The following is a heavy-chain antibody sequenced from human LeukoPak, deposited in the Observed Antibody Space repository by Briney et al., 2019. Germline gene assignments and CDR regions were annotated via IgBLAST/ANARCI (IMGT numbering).Heavy chain of an antibody. V-gene: IGHV3-9*01. J-gene: IGHJ6*02. CDR3: AKDIGGGYCSGGSCYTGMDV. CDR1: GFTFDDYA. D-gene: IGHD2-15*01. CDR2: ISWNSGSI. Sequence: PGGSLRPSCAASGFTFDDYAMHWVRQAPGKGLEWVSGISWNSGSIGYADSVKGRFTISRDNAKNSLYLQMNSLRAEDTALYYCAKDIGGGYCSGGSCYTGMDVWGQGTTVTVSS.